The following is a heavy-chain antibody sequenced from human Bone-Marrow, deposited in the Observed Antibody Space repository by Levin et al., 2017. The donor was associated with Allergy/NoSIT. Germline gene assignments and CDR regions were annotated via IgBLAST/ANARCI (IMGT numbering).Heavy chain of an antibody. J-gene: IGHJ4*02. Sequence: SQTLSLTCAVYGGSFSGYYWSWIRQPPGKGLEWIGEINHSGSTNYNPSLKSRVTISVDTSKNQFSLKLSSVTAADTAVYYCARFPTYYYGSAPDYWGQGTLVTVSS. D-gene: IGHD3-10*01. CDR1: GGSFSGYY. CDR2: INHSGST. CDR3: ARFPTYYYGSAPDY. V-gene: IGHV4-34*01.